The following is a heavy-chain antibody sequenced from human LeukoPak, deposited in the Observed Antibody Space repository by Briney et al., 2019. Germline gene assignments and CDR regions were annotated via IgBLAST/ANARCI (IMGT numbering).Heavy chain of an antibody. CDR1: GFTFSTYS. Sequence: PGGSLRLSCAASGFTFSTYSMNWVRQAPGKGLEWVSSISSSSSYIYYADSVKGRFTISRDNAKNSLYLQMNSLRAEDTAVYYCAKPFWSGYYLDYFDYWGQGTLVTVSS. J-gene: IGHJ4*02. D-gene: IGHD3-3*01. CDR2: ISSSSSYI. V-gene: IGHV3-21*01. CDR3: AKPFWSGYYLDYFDY.